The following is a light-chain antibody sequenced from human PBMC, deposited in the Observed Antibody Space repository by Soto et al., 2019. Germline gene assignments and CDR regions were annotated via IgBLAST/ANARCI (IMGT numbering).Light chain of an antibody. CDR3: ISYTSGGTVV. Sequence: QSVLTQPASVSGSPGQSLTISCTGTNSDVGAYNYVSRYQQHPGKPPKLVIYQVTNRPSGVSDRFSGSKSGSTASLTISGLQAEDEADYYCISYTSGGTVVFGGGTKLTVL. CDR2: QVT. V-gene: IGLV2-14*01. J-gene: IGLJ2*01. CDR1: NSDVGAYNY.